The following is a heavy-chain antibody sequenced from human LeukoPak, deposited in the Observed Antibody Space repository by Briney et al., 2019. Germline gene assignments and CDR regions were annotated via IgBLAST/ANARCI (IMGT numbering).Heavy chain of an antibody. V-gene: IGHV4-34*01. CDR2: INHSGST. J-gene: IGHJ4*02. D-gene: IGHD6-19*01. CDR3: ARMAVAGSY. CDR1: GGSFSGYY. Sequence: KPSETLSLXCAVYGGSFSGYYWSWIRQPPGKGLEWIGEINHSGSTNYNPSLKSRVTISVDTSKNQFSLKLSSVTAADTAVYYCARMAVAGSYWGQGTLVTVSS.